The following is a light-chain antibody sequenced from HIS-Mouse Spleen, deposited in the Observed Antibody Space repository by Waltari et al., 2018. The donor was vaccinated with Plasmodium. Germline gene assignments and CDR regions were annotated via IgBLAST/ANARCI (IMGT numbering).Light chain of an antibody. Sequence: DIQMTQSLSSLSAPVGDRVTITCRASQTISSYLNWYQQKPGKAPKLLIYAASSLQSWVPSRFSGSGSGTDFTLTISSLQPEDFATYYCQQSYSTPPTFGGGTKVEIK. CDR2: AAS. CDR3: QQSYSTPPT. V-gene: IGKV1-39*01. J-gene: IGKJ4*01. CDR1: QTISSY.